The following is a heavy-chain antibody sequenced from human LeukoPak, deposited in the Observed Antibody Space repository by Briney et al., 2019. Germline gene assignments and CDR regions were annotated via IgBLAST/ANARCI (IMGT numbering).Heavy chain of an antibody. V-gene: IGHV3-33*06. D-gene: IGHD4-23*01. CDR1: GFTFSSYG. J-gene: IGHJ6*03. Sequence: GGSLRLSCAASGFTFSSYGMHWVRQAPGKGLEWVAVIWYDGSNKYYADSVKGRFTISRDNSKNTLYLQMNSLRAEDTAVYYCAKSFGNSENYYYMDVWGKGTTVTVSS. CDR2: IWYDGSNK. CDR3: AKSFGNSENYYYMDV.